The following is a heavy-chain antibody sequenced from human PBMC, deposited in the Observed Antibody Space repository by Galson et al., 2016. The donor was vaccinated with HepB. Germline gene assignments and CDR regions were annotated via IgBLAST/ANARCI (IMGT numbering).Heavy chain of an antibody. V-gene: IGHV3-48*01. D-gene: IGHD5-24*01. CDR1: GLNFGIDS. Sequence: FGTASGLNFGIDSVNWIRQAQGKGLEWIAYITSDSTNIQYADSVRGRLTISRDNAERSVYLQMNRLKVEDTAVYFCARDRDYAFDIWGQGTMVTVSS. CDR3: ARDRDYAFDI. J-gene: IGHJ3*02. CDR2: ITSDSTNI.